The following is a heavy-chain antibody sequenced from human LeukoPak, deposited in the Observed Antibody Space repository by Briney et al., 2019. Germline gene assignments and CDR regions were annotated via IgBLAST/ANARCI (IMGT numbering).Heavy chain of an antibody. V-gene: IGHV3-23*01. CDR2: ISTSGIST. CDR1: GFTFSSYT. J-gene: IGHJ6*02. CDR3: ARVNSSSWYLNYYYGMDV. D-gene: IGHD6-13*01. Sequence: GGSLRLSCAASGFTFSSYTMHWVRQAPGKGLEWVSGISTSGISTYYADSVKGRFTISRDNSKNTLYLQMNRLRAEDTAVYYCARVNSSSWYLNYYYGMDVWGQGTTVTVSS.